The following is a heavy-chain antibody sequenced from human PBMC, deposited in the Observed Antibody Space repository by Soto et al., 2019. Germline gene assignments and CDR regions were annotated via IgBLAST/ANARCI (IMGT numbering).Heavy chain of an antibody. CDR2: MNPKSSNT. D-gene: IGHD6-25*01. CDR1: GYSFTSYD. CDR3: TRAAASLDP. J-gene: IGHJ5*02. Sequence: QVQLVQSGAEVKKPGASVKVSCKASGYSFTSYDINWVRQATGQGLEWMGWMNPKSSNTGYAQKIQGRVTLTMDTYIRTAYLELNNLGSEDTAVYYCTRAAASLDPWGQGTLVTVSS. V-gene: IGHV1-8*01.